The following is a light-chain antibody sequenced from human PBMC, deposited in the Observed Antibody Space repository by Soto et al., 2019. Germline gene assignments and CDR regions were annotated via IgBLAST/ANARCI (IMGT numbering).Light chain of an antibody. J-gene: IGKJ1*01. V-gene: IGKV3-20*01. CDR2: GAS. CDR3: QQYGRT. Sequence: EIVLTQSPATLSLSPGERATLSCRAGQSLNIYLAWYQQKPGQAPRLLIYGASSRATGIPDRFSGSGSGTDFTLTISRLEPEDFAVYYCQQYGRTFGQGTKVEIK. CDR1: QSLNIY.